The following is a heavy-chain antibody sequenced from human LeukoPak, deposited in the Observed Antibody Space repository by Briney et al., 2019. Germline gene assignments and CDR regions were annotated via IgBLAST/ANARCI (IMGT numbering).Heavy chain of an antibody. V-gene: IGHV5-51*01. CDR1: GYSFTSYW. CDR3: ARHTIDGSGYDYGFDY. D-gene: IGHD5-12*01. CDR2: IYPGDSDT. J-gene: IGHJ4*02. Sequence: GESLKISCKGSGYSFTSYWIGWVRQMPGKGLEWMGIIYPGDSDTRYSPSFQGQVTISADKSISTAYLQWSSLKASDTAMYYCARHTIDGSGYDYGFDYWGQGTLVTVSS.